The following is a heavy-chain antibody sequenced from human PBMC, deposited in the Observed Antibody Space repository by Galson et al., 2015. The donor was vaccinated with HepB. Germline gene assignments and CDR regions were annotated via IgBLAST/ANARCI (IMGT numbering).Heavy chain of an antibody. V-gene: IGHV7-4-1*02. J-gene: IGHJ6*02. CDR2: INTNTGNP. D-gene: IGHD2-21*02. CDR3: AREWVTTIPSYYYYGMDV. Sequence: SVKVSCKASGYTFTSYGISWVRQAPGQGLEWMGWINTNTGNPTYAQGFTGRFVFSLDTSVSTAYLQISSLKAEDTAVYYCAREWVTTIPSYYYYGMDVWGQGTTVTVSS. CDR1: GYTFTSYG.